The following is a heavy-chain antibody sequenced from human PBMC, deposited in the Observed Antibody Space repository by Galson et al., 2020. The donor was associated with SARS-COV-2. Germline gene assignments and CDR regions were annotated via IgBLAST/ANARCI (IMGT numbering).Heavy chain of an antibody. D-gene: IGHD2-2*01. CDR3: ARDGIDVGVGGFDY. CDR2: INSDGSST. Sequence: ESLKISCVASGFTFNNYWMHWVRQAPGEGLVWVSRINSDGSSTSYADFVKGRFTISRDNAKNTLYMEMNSLRAEDTAVYYCARDGIDVGVGGFDYWGQGTLVTVS. CDR1: GFTFNNYW. J-gene: IGHJ4*02. V-gene: IGHV3-74*01.